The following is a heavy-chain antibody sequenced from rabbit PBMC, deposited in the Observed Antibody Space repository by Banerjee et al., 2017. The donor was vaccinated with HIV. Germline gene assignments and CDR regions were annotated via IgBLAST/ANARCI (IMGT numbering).Heavy chain of an antibody. Sequence: QEQLVESGGGLVQPEGSLTLTCTASGLDFSSSYWICWVRQAPGNGLELIACIYAGSGNTYYASWAKGQFTISKTSSTTVTLQMTSLTAADTATYFCANYAGSNGLYFNLWGPGTLVTVS. CDR1: GLDFSSSYW. D-gene: IGHD4-2*01. CDR3: ANYAGSNGLYFNL. V-gene: IGHV1S45*01. CDR2: IYAGSGNT. J-gene: IGHJ4*01.